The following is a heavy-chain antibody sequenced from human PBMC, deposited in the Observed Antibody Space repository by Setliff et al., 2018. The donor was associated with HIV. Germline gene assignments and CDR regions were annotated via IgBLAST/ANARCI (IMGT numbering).Heavy chain of an antibody. CDR2: MNPNSGNT. Sequence: ASVKVSCKASGYTFTNYDINWVRQVTGQGLEWMGWMNPNSGNTGYGQKFQGRVTMTRDTPISTAYTELSNLGSEDTAVYYCARRIGFDVWGQGTMVT. D-gene: IGHD2-15*01. CDR1: GYTFTNYD. CDR3: ARRIGFDV. J-gene: IGHJ3*01. V-gene: IGHV1-8*01.